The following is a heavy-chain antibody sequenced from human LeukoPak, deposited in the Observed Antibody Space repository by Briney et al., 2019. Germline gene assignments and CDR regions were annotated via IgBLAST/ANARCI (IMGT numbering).Heavy chain of an antibody. Sequence: GRSLRLSCAASGFTFSSYGMHWVRQAPGKGLEWVAVISYDGSNKYYADSVKGRFTISRDNAKDTLYLQMNSLRAEDTAVYYCVRDDRSYGVDYWGQGTPVTVSS. J-gene: IGHJ4*02. V-gene: IGHV3-30*03. D-gene: IGHD4-17*01. CDR2: ISYDGSNK. CDR3: VRDDRSYGVDY. CDR1: GFTFSSYG.